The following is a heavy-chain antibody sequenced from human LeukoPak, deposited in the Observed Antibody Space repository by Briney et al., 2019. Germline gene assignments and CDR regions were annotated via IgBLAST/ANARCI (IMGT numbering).Heavy chain of an antibody. CDR2: IYYSGST. D-gene: IGHD5-24*01. J-gene: IGHJ6*02. CDR3: ARASDGYKTNYYYGMDV. CDR1: GGSISSYY. Sequence: PSETLSLTCTVSGGSISSYYWSWIRQPPGKGLGWIGYIYYSGSTNYNPSLKSRVTISVDTSKNQFSLKLSSVTAADTAVYYCARASDGYKTNYYYGMDVWGQGTTVTVSS. V-gene: IGHV4-59*01.